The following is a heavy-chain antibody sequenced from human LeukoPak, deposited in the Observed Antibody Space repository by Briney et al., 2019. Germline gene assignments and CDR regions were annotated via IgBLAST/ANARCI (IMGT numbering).Heavy chain of an antibody. V-gene: IGHV4-59*01. D-gene: IGHD3-22*01. CDR1: GVSISSYY. J-gene: IGHJ4*02. CDR2: IYYTGST. CDR3: ARWYYYDSSGAVDY. Sequence: PSETLSLTCTVSGVSISSYYWSWIRQPPGKGLEWIGYIYYTGSTNYNPSLKSRVTISVDTSKNQFSLKLSSVTAADTAVYYCARWYYYDSSGAVDYWGQGTLVTVSS.